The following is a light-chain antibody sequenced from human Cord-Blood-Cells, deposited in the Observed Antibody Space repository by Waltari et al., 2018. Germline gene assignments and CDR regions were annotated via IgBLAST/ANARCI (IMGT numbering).Light chain of an antibody. Sequence: SYVLTQPPSGSVAPGTTARITCGGNNIGSKRVHWYQQKPGQAPVLVNYDDSDRTSGIPERFSGSNSGNTATLTISRVEAGDEADYYCQVWDSSSDHWVFGGGTKLTVL. J-gene: IGLJ3*02. CDR1: NIGSKR. V-gene: IGLV3-21*04. CDR3: QVWDSSSDHWV. CDR2: DDS.